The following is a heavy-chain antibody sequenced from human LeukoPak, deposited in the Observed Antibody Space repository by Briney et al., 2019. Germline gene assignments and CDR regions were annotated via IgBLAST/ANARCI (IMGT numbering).Heavy chain of an antibody. CDR2: ISGSGSST. V-gene: IGHV3-23*01. CDR3: ARSQSSRQITIPKTRRYFDY. D-gene: IGHD3-10*01. J-gene: IGHJ4*02. Sequence: GGSLRLSCAASGFTFSSYDMSWVRQAPGKGLEWVSGISGSGSSTYYADSVKGRFTISRDSSKSTLYLQMNSLRAEDTAVYYCARSQSSRQITIPKTRRYFDYWGQGVLVTVSS. CDR1: GFTFSSYD.